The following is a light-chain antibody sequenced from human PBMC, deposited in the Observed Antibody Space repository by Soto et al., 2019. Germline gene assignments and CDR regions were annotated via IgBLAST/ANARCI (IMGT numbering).Light chain of an antibody. CDR2: GTS. CDR3: QQYDSSPRT. J-gene: IGKJ1*01. CDR1: QSVSSN. V-gene: IGKV3D-15*01. Sequence: EIVMTQSPATLSVSPGERSTLSFRASQSVSSNLAWYQQKPGQAPRLVMYGTSNRATGIPDRFSGSGSGTDFTLTISRLEPEDFAVYYCQQYDSSPRTFGQGTKVDIK.